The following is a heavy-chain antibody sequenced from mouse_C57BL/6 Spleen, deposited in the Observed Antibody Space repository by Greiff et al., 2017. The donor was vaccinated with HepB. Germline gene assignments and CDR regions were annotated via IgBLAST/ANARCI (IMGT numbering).Heavy chain of an antibody. CDR3: AKLTGTGYYAMDY. J-gene: IGHJ4*01. V-gene: IGHV1-18*01. Sequence: VQLKESGPELVKPGASVKIPCKASGYTFTDYNMDWVKQSHGKSLEWIGDINPNNGGTIYNQKFKGKATLTVDKSSSTAYMELRSLTSEDTAVYYCAKLTGTGYYAMDYWGQGTSVTVSS. CDR2: INPNNGGT. CDR1: GYTFTDYN. D-gene: IGHD4-1*01.